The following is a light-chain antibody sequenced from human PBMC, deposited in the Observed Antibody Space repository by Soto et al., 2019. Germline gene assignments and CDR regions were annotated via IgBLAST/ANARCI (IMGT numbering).Light chain of an antibody. CDR2: AAS. J-gene: IGKJ4*01. CDR3: KQSKTFPLT. V-gene: IGKV1-12*01. CDR1: QAIDRW. Sequence: DIQMTQSPSSLSASVGDRVTITCRASQAIDRWLAWYQQKPGKAPKVLIYAASNLRSVVPSRFSGSGSGIDFSLTISSLQPEDLATYYCKQSKTFPLTFGGGTKVEIK.